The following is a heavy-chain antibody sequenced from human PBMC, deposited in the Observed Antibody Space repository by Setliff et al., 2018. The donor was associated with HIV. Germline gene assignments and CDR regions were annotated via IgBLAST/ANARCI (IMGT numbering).Heavy chain of an antibody. CDR1: GFTFWSHS. V-gene: IGHV3-48*01. CDR3: ARDDSNGNTDAFDI. CDR2: ISRGGDSI. D-gene: IGHD5-18*01. Sequence: GSLRLSCAASGFTFWSHSMLWVRQAPGKGLQWVAYISRGGDSIFYEDSVKGRFTISRDNARNSLYLQMTSLRAEDTAVYYCARDDSNGNTDAFDIWGQGTTVTVSS. J-gene: IGHJ3*02.